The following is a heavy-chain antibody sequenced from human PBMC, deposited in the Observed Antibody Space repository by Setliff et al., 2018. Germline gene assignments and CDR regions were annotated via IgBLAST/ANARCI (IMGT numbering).Heavy chain of an antibody. CDR1: GFTFSSLW. Sequence: GGSLRLSCAASGFTFSSLWMSWVRQAPGRGLEWVANINQDGSGKFYVDSVKGRFTIFRDNAKNSLSLQMNDLRAEDTSVYYCARINFYVSSGYYYAPDYWGPGTLVTVSS. J-gene: IGHJ4*02. CDR2: INQDGSGK. CDR3: ARINFYVSSGYYYAPDY. V-gene: IGHV3-7*01. D-gene: IGHD3-22*01.